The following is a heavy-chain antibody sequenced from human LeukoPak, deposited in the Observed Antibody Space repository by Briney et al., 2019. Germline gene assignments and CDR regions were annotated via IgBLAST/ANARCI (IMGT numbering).Heavy chain of an antibody. CDR1: EGTFSSYA. CDR3: ARVRIAVAGKYYFDY. Sequence: GSSVKVSCKASEGTFSSYAISWVRQAPGQGLEWMGRIIPILGIANYAQKFQGRVTITADKSTSTAYMELSSLRSEDTAVYYRARVRIAVAGKYYFDYWGQGTLVTVSS. CDR2: IIPILGIA. J-gene: IGHJ4*02. V-gene: IGHV1-69*04. D-gene: IGHD6-19*01.